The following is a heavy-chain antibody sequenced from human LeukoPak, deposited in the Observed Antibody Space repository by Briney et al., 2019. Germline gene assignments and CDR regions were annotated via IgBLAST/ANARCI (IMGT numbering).Heavy chain of an antibody. CDR1: GFTFSDHY. CDR2: ISHTGTTI. J-gene: IGHJ4*02. V-gene: IGHV3-11*04. CDR3: ARGHWGLDS. D-gene: IGHD7-27*01. Sequence: GGSLRLSCVASGFTFSDHYMTWIRQGPGKGLEWISYISHTGTTIYYADSVKGRFTLSRDNARNSLYLQMNSLRAEDTAVYYCARGHWGLDSWGQGTLVSVSS.